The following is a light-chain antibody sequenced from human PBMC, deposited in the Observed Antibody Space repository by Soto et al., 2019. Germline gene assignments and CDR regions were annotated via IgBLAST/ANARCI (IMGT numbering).Light chain of an antibody. Sequence: QSALTQPASVSGSPGQSITLSCTGTSSDVGGYNYVSWYQQHPGKAPKLLVYEVNKRPSGVPDRFSGSKSGNTASLTVSGLQAEDEADYYCTSHAGTINFPYIFGTGTKVTV. CDR3: TSHAGTINFPYI. V-gene: IGLV2-8*01. CDR1: SSDVGGYNY. J-gene: IGLJ1*01. CDR2: EVN.